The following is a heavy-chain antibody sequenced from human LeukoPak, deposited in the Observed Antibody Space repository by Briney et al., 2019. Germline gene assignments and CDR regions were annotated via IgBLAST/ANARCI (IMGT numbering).Heavy chain of an antibody. CDR3: AKSGLTWWDLPDY. CDR1: GYTFTSYA. J-gene: IGHJ4*02. CDR2: INAGNGNT. D-gene: IGHD1-26*01. V-gene: IGHV1-3*01. Sequence: ASVKVSCKASGYTFTSYAMHWVRQAPGQRLEWMGWINAGNGNTKYSQKFQGRVTITRDTSASTAYMELSSLRSEDTAIYYCAKSGLTWWDLPDYWGQGTLVTVSS.